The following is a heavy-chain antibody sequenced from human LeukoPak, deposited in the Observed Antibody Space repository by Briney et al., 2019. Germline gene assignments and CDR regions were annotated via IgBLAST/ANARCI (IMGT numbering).Heavy chain of an antibody. CDR3: ARGPRRAVAAYNWFDP. CDR2: IYYSGST. CDR1: GGSISSGGYY. Sequence: SQTLSLTCTVSGGSISSGGYYWSWIRQHPGKGLEWIGYIYYSGSTYYNPSLKSRVTISVDTSKNQFSLKLSSVTAADTAVYYCARGPRRAVAAYNWFDPWGQGTLVTVSS. D-gene: IGHD6-19*01. V-gene: IGHV4-31*03. J-gene: IGHJ5*02.